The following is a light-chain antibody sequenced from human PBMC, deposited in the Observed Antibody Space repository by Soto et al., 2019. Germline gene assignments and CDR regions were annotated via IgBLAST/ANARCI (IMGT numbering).Light chain of an antibody. CDR1: NSDVGGYKF. Sequence: QSVLTQPASVSGSPGQSITISCTGTNSDVGGYKFVSWYQQHPGKAPKLMTYDVSNRPSGVSNRFSGSKSDDTASLTISGLQAEDEADYYCSSFTSSTTYVFGTWTKVTVL. CDR2: DVS. CDR3: SSFTSSTTYV. V-gene: IGLV2-14*01. J-gene: IGLJ1*01.